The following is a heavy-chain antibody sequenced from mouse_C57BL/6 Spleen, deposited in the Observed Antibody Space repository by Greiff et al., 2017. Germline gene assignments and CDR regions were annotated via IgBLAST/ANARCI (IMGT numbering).Heavy chain of an antibody. Sequence: QVQLQQPGAELVRPGSSVKLSCKASGYTFTSYWMHWVKQRPIQGLEWIGNIDPSDSETHYNQKFKDKATLTVDKSSSTAYMQRSSLTSEDSAVYYCARSKSYDFVWFAYWGQGTLVTVSA. CDR2: IDPSDSET. V-gene: IGHV1-52*01. CDR3: ARSKSYDFVWFAY. D-gene: IGHD2-3*01. J-gene: IGHJ3*01. CDR1: GYTFTSYW.